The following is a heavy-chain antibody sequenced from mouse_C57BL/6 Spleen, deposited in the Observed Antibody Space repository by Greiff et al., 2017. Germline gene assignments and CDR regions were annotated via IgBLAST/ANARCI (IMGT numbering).Heavy chain of an antibody. CDR3: ARGIYDGYSVFIYYAVDY. CDR2: FHPKSGST. V-gene: IGHV1-64*01. D-gene: IGHD2-3*01. Sequence: QVQLQQPGAELVKPGASVKLSCKASGYTFTSYWMHWVKQRPGQGLEWIGMFHPKSGSTNYNEKFKRKATLTVDKSSSTAYMQLSSRTSDDSAVYCCARGIYDGYSVFIYYAVDYWGQGTSVTVSS. CDR1: GYTFTSYW. J-gene: IGHJ4*01.